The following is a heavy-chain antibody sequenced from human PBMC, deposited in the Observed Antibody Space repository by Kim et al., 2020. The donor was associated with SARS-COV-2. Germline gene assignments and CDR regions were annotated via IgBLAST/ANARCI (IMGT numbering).Heavy chain of an antibody. Sequence: GGSLRLSCAASGFTVSSNYMSWVRQAPGKGLEWVSVIYSGGSTYYADSVKGRFTISRDNSKNTLYLQMNSLRAEDTAVYYCARDEEDGYNPGRDYWGQGTLVTVSS. CDR2: IYSGGST. CDR1: GFTVSSNY. V-gene: IGHV3-53*01. J-gene: IGHJ4*02. D-gene: IGHD5-12*01. CDR3: ARDEEDGYNPGRDY.